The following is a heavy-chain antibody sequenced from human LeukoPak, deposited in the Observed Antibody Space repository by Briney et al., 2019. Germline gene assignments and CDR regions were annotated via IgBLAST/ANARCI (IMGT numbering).Heavy chain of an antibody. CDR2: ISGSGGST. V-gene: IGHV3-23*01. CDR1: GFTFSSYG. J-gene: IGHJ3*02. Sequence: GGSLRLSCAASGFTFSSYGMSWVRQAPGKGLEWVSAISGSGGSTYYADSVKGRFTISRDNAKNSLYMQMNSLRAEKTAVYYCSRGVNGQWLVDAFDIWGKGTMVTVSS. CDR3: SRGVNGQWLVDAFDI. D-gene: IGHD6-19*01.